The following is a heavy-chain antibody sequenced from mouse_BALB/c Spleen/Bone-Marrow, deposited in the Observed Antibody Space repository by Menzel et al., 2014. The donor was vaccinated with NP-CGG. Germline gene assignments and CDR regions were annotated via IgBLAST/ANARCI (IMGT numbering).Heavy chain of an antibody. J-gene: IGHJ3*01. V-gene: IGHV2-6-4*01. CDR1: GFSLSRYS. CDR3: ARNLRDPFAY. Sequence: QVQLKESGPGLVAPSQSLSITCTVSGFSLSRYSIHWIRQPPGNGLECLGMVWGGGSTDYNSALKSRLSISKDNSKSQVFLKMNSLQTDDTAIYYCARNLRDPFAYWGQGTLVTVSA. CDR2: VWGGGST.